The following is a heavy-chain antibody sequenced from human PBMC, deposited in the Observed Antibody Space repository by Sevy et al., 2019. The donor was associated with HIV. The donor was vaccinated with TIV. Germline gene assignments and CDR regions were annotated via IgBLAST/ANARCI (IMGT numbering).Heavy chain of an antibody. Sequence: SETLSLTCTVSGGSVSSGSYYWSWIRQPPGKGLEWIGYIYYSESTNFNPSLKSRVTISVDTSKNQFSLKLSSVTAADTAVYCCARDTIYAGGSGSLWGQGTLVTVSS. CDR1: GGSVSSGSYY. CDR3: ARDTIYAGGSGSL. J-gene: IGHJ4*02. V-gene: IGHV4-61*01. CDR2: IYYSEST. D-gene: IGHD3-10*01.